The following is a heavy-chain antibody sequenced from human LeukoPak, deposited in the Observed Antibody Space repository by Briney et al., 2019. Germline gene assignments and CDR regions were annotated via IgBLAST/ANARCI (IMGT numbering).Heavy chain of an antibody. CDR3: ARNLDLSGYYMWFDP. CDR1: GFTFTHYD. Sequence: GASVKVSCKASGFTFTHYDINWMRQATGQGLEWMGWMNPKSGSAGYPQKFQGRVTMTRNTSISTAYMELSSLRSEDTAIYYCARNLDLSGYYMWFDPWGQGTLVTVSS. J-gene: IGHJ5*02. CDR2: MNPKSGSA. D-gene: IGHD3-3*01. V-gene: IGHV1-8*01.